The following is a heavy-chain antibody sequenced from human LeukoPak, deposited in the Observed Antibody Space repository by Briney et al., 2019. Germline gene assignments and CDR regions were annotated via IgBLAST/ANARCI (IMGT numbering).Heavy chain of an antibody. CDR1: GYTCTGYD. D-gene: IGHD3-22*01. CDR2: VNPDTANT. CDR3: ARNGFYYYDSRNLDY. Sequence: ASVKVSCKASGYTCTGYDINWVRQATGQRFEWMGWVNPDTANTGYAPKFQGRVIMTTDTSTNTAYMELSSLRSEDTAVYYCARNGFYYYDSRNLDYWGQGTLVTVSS. J-gene: IGHJ4*02. V-gene: IGHV1-8*01.